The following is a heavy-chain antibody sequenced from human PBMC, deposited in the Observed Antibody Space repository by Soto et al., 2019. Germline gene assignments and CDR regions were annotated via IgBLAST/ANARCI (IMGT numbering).Heavy chain of an antibody. D-gene: IGHD3-10*01. CDR1: GVTFSSYA. J-gene: IGHJ6*02. V-gene: IGHV3-23*01. Sequence: PGGSLRLSCAASGVTFSSYAMSWVRQAPGKGLEWVSAISGSGGSTYYADSVKGRFTISRDNSKNTLYLQMNSLRAEDTAVYYCAKGASGYYYYGMEVWGQGTTVTVSS. CDR3: AKGASGYYYYGMEV. CDR2: ISGSGGST.